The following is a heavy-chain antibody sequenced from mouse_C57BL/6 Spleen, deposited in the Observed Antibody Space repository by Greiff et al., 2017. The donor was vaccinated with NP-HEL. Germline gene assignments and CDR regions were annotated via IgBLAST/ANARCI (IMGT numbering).Heavy chain of an antibody. CDR3: ARYRRGYAMDY. CDR1: GYTFTDYN. J-gene: IGHJ4*01. V-gene: IGHV1-22*01. CDR2: INPNNGGT. Sequence: EVQLQQSGPELVKPGASVKMSCKASGYTFTDYNMHWVKQSHGKSLEWIGYINPNNGGTSYNQKFKGKATLTVNKSSSTAYMELRSRTSDCAAVYYCARYRRGYAMDYWGQGTSVTVSS.